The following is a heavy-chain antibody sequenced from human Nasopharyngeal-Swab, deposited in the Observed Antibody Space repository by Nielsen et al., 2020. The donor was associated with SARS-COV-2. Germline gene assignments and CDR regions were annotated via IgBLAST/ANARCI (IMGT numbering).Heavy chain of an antibody. CDR1: GVSITSQY. J-gene: IGHJ5*01. CDR3: AKEGATGWFDY. V-gene: IGHV4-59*11. Sequence: SETLSLTCTVSGVSITSQYWSWIRQPPGKGLEWIGYISHNSGTSYNPSLKSRVTMSMDTSKNQFSLRLRSVTAADTAVYYCAKEGATGWFDYWGQGTLVTVSS. CDR2: ISHNSGT.